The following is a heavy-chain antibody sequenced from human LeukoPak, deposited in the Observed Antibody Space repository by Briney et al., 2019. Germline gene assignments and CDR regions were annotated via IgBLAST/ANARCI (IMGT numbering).Heavy chain of an antibody. V-gene: IGHV4-34*01. CDR3: ARQPGYCSGGSCYPEGYFDY. J-gene: IGHJ4*02. D-gene: IGHD2-15*01. Sequence: SETLSLTCAVYGGSFSGYYWSWIRQPPGKGREWSGEINHSGSTNYNPSLKSRVTISVDTSKNQFSLKLSSVTAANTAVYYCARQPGYCSGGSCYPEGYFDYWGQGTLVTVSS. CDR1: GGSFSGYY. CDR2: INHSGST.